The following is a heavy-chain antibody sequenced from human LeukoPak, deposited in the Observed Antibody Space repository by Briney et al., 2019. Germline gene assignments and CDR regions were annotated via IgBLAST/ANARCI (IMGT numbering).Heavy chain of an antibody. V-gene: IGHV3-23*01. J-gene: IGHJ4*02. CDR2: ISGCGGST. CDR1: GFTFSSYA. CDR3: ASKPYSSGWCLDY. Sequence: GGSLRLSCAASGFTFSSYAMSWVRQAPGKGLEWVSAISGCGGSTYYADSVKGRFTISRDNSKNTLYLQMNSLRAEDTAVYYCASKPYSSGWCLDYWGQGTLVTVSS. D-gene: IGHD6-19*01.